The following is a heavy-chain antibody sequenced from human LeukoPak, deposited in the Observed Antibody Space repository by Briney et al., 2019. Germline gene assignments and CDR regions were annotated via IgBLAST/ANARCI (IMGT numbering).Heavy chain of an antibody. CDR2: INGDGSGT. J-gene: IGHJ4*02. D-gene: IGHD1-26*01. CDR3: ARGGNYGHFDY. V-gene: IGHV3-74*01. CDR1: GFTFSSYW. Sequence: TGGSLRLSCAASGFTFSSYWMYWVRQAPGKGLVWVSHINGDGSGTSYADSVKGRFTISRDNAKNTLYLQMNSLRAEDTAVYYCARGGNYGHFDYWGQGTLVTVSS.